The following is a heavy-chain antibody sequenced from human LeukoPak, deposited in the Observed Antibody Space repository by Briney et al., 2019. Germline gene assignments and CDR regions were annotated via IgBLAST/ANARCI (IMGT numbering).Heavy chain of an antibody. CDR1: GFTFNDYY. CDR2: TNIGVTNT. Sequence: GGSLRLSCAASGFTFNDYYMIWIRQAPGKGLEWRSYTNIGVTNTHYADSVKGRFTISRDNAKKSLYLEMNNLRAEDTAVYYCATDGAGFDTWGQGVLVTVSS. J-gene: IGHJ5*02. CDR3: ATDGAGFDT. V-gene: IGHV3-11*01.